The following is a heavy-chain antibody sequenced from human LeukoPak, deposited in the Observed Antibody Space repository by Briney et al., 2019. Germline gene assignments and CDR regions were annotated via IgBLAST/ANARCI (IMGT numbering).Heavy chain of an antibody. Sequence: PSETLSLTCTVSGGSISSSSYYWGWLRQPPGKGREWIGSIYYSGSTYYNPSLKSRVTISVDTSKSQFFLKLSSMTAADTAVYYCARPVAGYLDAFDMWGQGTMVTVSS. J-gene: IGHJ3*02. CDR2: IYYSGST. CDR3: ARPVAGYLDAFDM. D-gene: IGHD6-19*01. V-gene: IGHV4-39*01. CDR1: GGSISSSSYY.